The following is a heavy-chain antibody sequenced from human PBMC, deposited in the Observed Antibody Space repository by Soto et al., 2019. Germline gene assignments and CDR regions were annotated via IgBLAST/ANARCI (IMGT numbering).Heavy chain of an antibody. D-gene: IGHD6-6*01. V-gene: IGHV3-23*01. Sequence: PGGSLRLSCAASGFTFSSYAMSWVRQAPGKGLEWVSAISGSGGSTYYADSVKGRFTISRDNSKNTLYLQMNSLRAEGTAVYYCAKTYSSSTPYYYYYMDVWGKGTTVTVSS. CDR1: GFTFSSYA. CDR2: ISGSGGST. J-gene: IGHJ6*03. CDR3: AKTYSSSTPYYYYYMDV.